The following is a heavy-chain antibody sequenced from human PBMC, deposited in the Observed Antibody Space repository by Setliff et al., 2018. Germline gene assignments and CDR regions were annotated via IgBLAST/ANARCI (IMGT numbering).Heavy chain of an antibody. CDR2: VYYSGAA. V-gene: IGHV4-59*01. CDR1: GGSFSTYY. J-gene: IGHJ4*02. CDR3: ARGGTFRYFDY. Sequence: PSETVSLTCTVSGGSFSTYYWSWIRQAPGKGLEWIGHVYYSGAANYNPSLKSRVTVSVDTSKNQFSLRLISVTAADTAVYYCARGGTFRYFDYWGQGTPVTVSS. D-gene: IGHD5-12*01.